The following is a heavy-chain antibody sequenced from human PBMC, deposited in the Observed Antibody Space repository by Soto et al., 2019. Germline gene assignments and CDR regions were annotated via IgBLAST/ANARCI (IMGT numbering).Heavy chain of an antibody. CDR2: ISYDGRNK. CDR3: AKWAPTYNNFWSGLGTSGMDV. J-gene: IGHJ6*02. Sequence: QVQLVESGGGVVQPGRSLRLSCAASGFTFSSYGMHWVRQAPGKGLGWVAVISYDGRNKVYADSVKGRFTLSGDNSRYSVYLQMNSLRVDDTAVYYCAKWAPTYNNFWSGLGTSGMDVWGQGTTVTVSS. D-gene: IGHD3-3*01. V-gene: IGHV3-30*18. CDR1: GFTFSSYG.